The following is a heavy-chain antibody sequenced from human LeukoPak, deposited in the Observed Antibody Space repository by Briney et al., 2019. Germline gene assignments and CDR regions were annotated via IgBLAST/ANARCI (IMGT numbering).Heavy chain of an antibody. CDR1: GGSFSGYY. CDR3: ARNLAGHFGGFYFDY. Sequence: SETLSLTCAVYGGSFSGYYWSWIRQPPGKGLEWIGEINHSGSTNYNPSLKSRVTISVDTSKNQFSLKLSSVTAADTAVYYCARNLAGHFGGFYFDYWGQGTLVTVSS. CDR2: INHSGST. J-gene: IGHJ4*02. V-gene: IGHV4-34*01. D-gene: IGHD2-21*01.